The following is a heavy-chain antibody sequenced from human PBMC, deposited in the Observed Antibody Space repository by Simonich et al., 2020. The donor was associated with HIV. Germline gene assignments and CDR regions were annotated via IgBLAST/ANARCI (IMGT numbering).Heavy chain of an antibody. CDR3: ARRDRELILYFDY. CDR2: INHSGIT. J-gene: IGHJ4*02. Sequence: QVQLQQWGAGLLKPSETLSLTCAVFGGSFIGYYGSWIRQPPGKGLEWIGEINHSGITNYKSYLNSRATISVDKSKNQFSLKLSSVTAADTAIYYCARRDRELILYFDYWGQGNLVTVSS. CDR1: GGSFIGYY. V-gene: IGHV4-34*01. D-gene: IGHD3-3*01.